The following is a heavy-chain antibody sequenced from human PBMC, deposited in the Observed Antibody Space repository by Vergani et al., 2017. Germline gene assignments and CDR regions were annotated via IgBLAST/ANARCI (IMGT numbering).Heavy chain of an antibody. CDR2: IFYSGST. J-gene: IGHJ3*02. CDR3: AGQCLSSYPDASDI. D-gene: IGHD3-22*01. V-gene: IGHV4-30-4*08. CDR1: GGSISSGDHC. Sequence: QVQLQESGPGVVKPSQTLSLTCAVSGGSISSGDHCWTWIRQRPGKGLEWIGYIFYSGSTYYNPSLKSRVTISVDTSKNQFSLKLSSVTAADTAVYYCAGQCLSSYPDASDIWGQGTMLTVSS.